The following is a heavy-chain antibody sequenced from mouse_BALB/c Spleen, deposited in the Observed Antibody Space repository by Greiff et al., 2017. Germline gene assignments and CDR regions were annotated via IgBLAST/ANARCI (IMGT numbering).Heavy chain of an antibody. CDR3: ARDYYGSSWYFDV. J-gene: IGHJ1*01. CDR1: GFSLTGYG. V-gene: IGHV2-6-7*01. D-gene: IGHD1-1*01. CDR2: IWGDGST. Sequence: VMLVESGPGLVAPSQSLSITCTASGFSLTGYGVNWVRQPPGKGLEWLGMIWGDGSTDYNSALKSRLSISKDNSKSQVFLKMNSLQTDDTARYYCARDYYGSSWYFDVWGAGTTVTVSS.